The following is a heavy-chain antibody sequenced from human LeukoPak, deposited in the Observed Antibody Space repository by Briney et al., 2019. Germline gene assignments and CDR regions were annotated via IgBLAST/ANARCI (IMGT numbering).Heavy chain of an antibody. Sequence: GGSLRLSCAASGFTFSSYWMSWVRQAPGKGLEWVANIKRDGSEKYYVDPVKGRFTISRDNAKNSLYLQMNSLRAEDTAVYYCASLSSSWTGFDYWGQGTLVTVSS. V-gene: IGHV3-7*01. CDR1: GFTFSSYW. J-gene: IGHJ4*02. D-gene: IGHD6-13*01. CDR2: IKRDGSEK. CDR3: ASLSSSWTGFDY.